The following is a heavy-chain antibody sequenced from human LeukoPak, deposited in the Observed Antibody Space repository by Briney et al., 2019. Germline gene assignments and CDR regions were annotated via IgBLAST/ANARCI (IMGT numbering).Heavy chain of an antibody. J-gene: IGHJ5*02. CDR2: MNPNSGNT. V-gene: IGHV1-8*03. Sequence: GASVKVSRKASGYTFTSYDINWVRQATGQGLEWMGWMNPNSGNTGYAQKFQGRVTITRNTSISTAYMELSSLRSEDTAVYYCARARHSNWNYDNEFGGFDPWGQGTLVTVSS. CDR1: GYTFTSYD. D-gene: IGHD1-7*01. CDR3: ARARHSNWNYDNEFGGFDP.